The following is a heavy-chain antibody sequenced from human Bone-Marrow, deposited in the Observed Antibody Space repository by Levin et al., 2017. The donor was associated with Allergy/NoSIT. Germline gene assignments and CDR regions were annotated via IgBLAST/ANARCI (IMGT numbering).Heavy chain of an antibody. CDR3: TSHYVGDSEVFDY. V-gene: IGHV3-15*01. J-gene: IGHJ4*02. Sequence: LSLTCAASGFNNAWMSWVRQAPGKRLEWIGRIKRKSEGGTTDYAAPVRGRFTISRDDSENTLYLQMSNLKTEDTAVYYCTSHYVGDSEVFDYWGQGTLVTVSS. CDR1: GFNNAW. D-gene: IGHD4-23*01. CDR2: IKRKSEGGTT.